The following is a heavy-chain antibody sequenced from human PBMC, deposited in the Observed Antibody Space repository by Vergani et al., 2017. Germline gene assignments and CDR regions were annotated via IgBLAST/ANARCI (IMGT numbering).Heavy chain of an antibody. J-gene: IGHJ3*02. V-gene: IGHV1-2*02. Sequence: QVQLVQSGAEVKKPGASVKVSCKASGYTFTGYYMHWARQAPGQGLEWMGWINPNSGGTNYAQKFQGRVTMTRDTSISTAYMELSRLRSDDTAVYYCARGMVTAITRDDAFDIWGQGTMVTVSS. D-gene: IGHD2-21*02. CDR3: ARGMVTAITRDDAFDI. CDR1: GYTFTGYY. CDR2: INPNSGGT.